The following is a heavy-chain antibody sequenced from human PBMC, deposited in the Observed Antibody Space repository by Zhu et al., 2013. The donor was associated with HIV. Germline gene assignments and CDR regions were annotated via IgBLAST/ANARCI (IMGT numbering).Heavy chain of an antibody. D-gene: IGHD3-3*01. CDR1: GYTFTGYY. V-gene: IGHV1-2*02. J-gene: IGHJ6*02. CDR3: ARVPWAVRDGDFWSNTHYYYYGMDV. Sequence: VQLVQSGAEVKKPGASVKVSCKASGYTFTGYYMHWVRQAPGQGLEWMGWINPNSGGTNYAQKFQGRVTMTRDTSISTAYMELSRLKSDDTAVYYCARVPWAVRDGDFWSNTHYYYYGMDVWGQGSTVTVSS. CDR2: INPNSGGT.